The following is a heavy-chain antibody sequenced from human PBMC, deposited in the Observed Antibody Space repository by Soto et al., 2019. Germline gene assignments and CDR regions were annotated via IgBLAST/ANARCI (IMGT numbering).Heavy chain of an antibody. D-gene: IGHD1-1*01. V-gene: IGHV1-18*01. CDR1: GYAFTTDG. CDR3: ARGRYGDY. CDR2: ISAHTGNT. Sequence: QVHLVQSGAEVKKPGASVKVSCKGSGYAFTTDGITRVRKAPGQGLEWMGWISAHTGNTIYEQKLQGRVTVTRDTYKNTAYMEMSSRRSDDTGGYYCARGRYGDYWGQGALVTVSS. J-gene: IGHJ4*02.